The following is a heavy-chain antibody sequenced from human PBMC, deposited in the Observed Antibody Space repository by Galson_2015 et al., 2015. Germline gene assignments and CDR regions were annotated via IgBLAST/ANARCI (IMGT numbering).Heavy chain of an antibody. Sequence: SLRLSCAASGFTFSRSVMHWVRQAPGKGLEWAAIMSYDGSDGFYADSVKGRFTISRDNSRNTLYLQMNSLRAEDTAVYYCARGHGAYDRVFGYWGQGTLVTVSS. CDR2: MSYDGSDG. CDR3: ARGHGAYDRVFGY. CDR1: GFTFSRSV. D-gene: IGHD4-17*01. J-gene: IGHJ4*02. V-gene: IGHV3-30-3*01.